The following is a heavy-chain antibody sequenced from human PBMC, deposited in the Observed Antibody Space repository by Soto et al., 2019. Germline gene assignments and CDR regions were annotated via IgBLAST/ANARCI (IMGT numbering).Heavy chain of an antibody. J-gene: IGHJ3*02. D-gene: IGHD5-12*01. CDR3: ARARLRAVYAFDI. CDR1: GGSVSSGAYY. Sequence: PSETLSLTXTVSGGSVSSGAYYWTWIRQRPGKGLEWIGYIYYSGSTYYSPSLKSRLSISLDTSKNQFSLRLSSVTAADTAMYYCARARLRAVYAFDIWGQGTMVTVSS. CDR2: IYYSGST. V-gene: IGHV4-31*02.